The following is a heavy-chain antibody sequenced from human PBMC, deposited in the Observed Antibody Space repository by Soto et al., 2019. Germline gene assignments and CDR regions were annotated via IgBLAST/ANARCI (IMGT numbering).Heavy chain of an antibody. CDR3: ARGGGYYYYGMDV. J-gene: IGHJ6*02. V-gene: IGHV4-59*01. Sequence: ETLSLTCTVSGGSISSYYWSWIWQPPGKGLEWIGYIYYSGSTNYNPSLKSRVTISVDTSKNQFSLKLSSVTAADTAVYYCARGGGYYYYGMDVWGQGTTVTVSS. CDR2: IYYSGST. D-gene: IGHD3-16*01. CDR1: GGSISSYY.